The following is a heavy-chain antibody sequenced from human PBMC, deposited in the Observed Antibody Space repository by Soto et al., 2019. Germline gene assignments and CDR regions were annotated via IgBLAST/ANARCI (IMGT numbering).Heavy chain of an antibody. Sequence: SVKVSCKASGGTFSSYTISWVRQAPGQGLEWMGRIIPILGIANYAQKFQGRVTITADKSTSTAYMELSSLRSEDTAVYYCARSDIVVVVADAATAFDTLGQGTMLTISS. J-gene: IGHJ3*02. V-gene: IGHV1-69*02. CDR3: ARSDIVVVVADAATAFDT. CDR1: GGTFSSYT. D-gene: IGHD2-15*01. CDR2: IIPILGIA.